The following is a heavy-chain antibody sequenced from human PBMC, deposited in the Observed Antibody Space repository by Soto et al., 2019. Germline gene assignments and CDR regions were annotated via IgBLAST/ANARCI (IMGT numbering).Heavy chain of an antibody. CDR2: IGTAGDT. J-gene: IGHJ3*02. Sequence: LRLSCAASGFTFSSYDMHWVRQATGKGLEWVSAIGTAGDTYYPGSVKGRFTISRENAKNSLYLQMNSLRAEDTAVYYCAREQLTSGAFDIWGQGTMVTVSS. D-gene: IGHD3-3*01. V-gene: IGHV3-13*01. CDR3: AREQLTSGAFDI. CDR1: GFTFSSYD.